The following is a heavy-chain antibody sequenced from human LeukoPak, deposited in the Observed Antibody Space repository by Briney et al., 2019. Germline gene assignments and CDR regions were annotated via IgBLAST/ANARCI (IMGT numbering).Heavy chain of an antibody. CDR2: INQDGSEK. CDR1: GFTFNSHW. J-gene: IGHJ3*02. D-gene: IGHD6-19*01. CDR3: ARPTGWRDPFEM. Sequence: GGSLRLSCEVSGFTFNSHWMGWVRQAPGKGLEWVANINQDGSEKYYVDSVKGRFTISRDNAKNSLDLQMNSLRDEDTAVYFCARPTGWRDPFEMWGQGTLVTVSS. V-gene: IGHV3-7*01.